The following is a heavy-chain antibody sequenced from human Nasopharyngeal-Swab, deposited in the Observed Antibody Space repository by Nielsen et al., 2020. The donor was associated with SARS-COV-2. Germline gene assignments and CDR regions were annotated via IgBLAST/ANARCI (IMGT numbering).Heavy chain of an antibody. CDR1: GGSFSGYY. J-gene: IGHJ3*02. Sequence: SETLSLTCAVYGGSFSGYYWSWIRQPPGKGLEWIGEINHSGSTNYNPSLKSRVTISVDTSKNHFSLKLSSVTAADTAVYYCASQPYSSSWYGGDAFDIWGQGTMVTVSS. CDR2: INHSGST. CDR3: ASQPYSSSWYGGDAFDI. V-gene: IGHV4-34*01. D-gene: IGHD6-13*01.